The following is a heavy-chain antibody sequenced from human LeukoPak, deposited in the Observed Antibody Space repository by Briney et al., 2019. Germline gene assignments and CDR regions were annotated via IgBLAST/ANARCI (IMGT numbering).Heavy chain of an antibody. Sequence: SETLSLTCTVSGYSISSGYYWGWIPQAPGKGPEGNWSFYLSGTTYHNPSLKSRVTISVDTSKNQFSMRLSSVTAADTAVYYCARDRIPPSYDYWGQGTLVTVSS. V-gene: IGHV4-38-2*02. CDR3: ARDRIPPSYDY. D-gene: IGHD2-21*01. CDR1: GYSISSGYY. CDR2: FYLSGTT. J-gene: IGHJ4*02.